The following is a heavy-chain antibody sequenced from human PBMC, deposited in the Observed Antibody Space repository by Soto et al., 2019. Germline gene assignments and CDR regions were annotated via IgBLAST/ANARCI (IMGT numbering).Heavy chain of an antibody. D-gene: IGHD3-10*01. CDR3: ARENHRDYSASGSYSYYYGMDV. J-gene: IGHJ6*02. CDR2: IVVGSGNT. Sequence: GASVKVSCKASVFTFGTSAIQWVRLARGQSLEWIGWIVVGSGNTDYAQNFQERVTITRDKSTSTASMELSSLRSEDTAVYYCARENHRDYSASGSYSYYYGMDVWGQGTTVTV. V-gene: IGHV1-58*02. CDR1: VFTFGTSA.